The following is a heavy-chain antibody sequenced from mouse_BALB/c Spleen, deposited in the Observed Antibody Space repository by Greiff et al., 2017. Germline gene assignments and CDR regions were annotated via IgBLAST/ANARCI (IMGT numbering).Heavy chain of an antibody. J-gene: IGHJ2*01. Sequence: EVQLQQSGAELVRSGASVKLSCTASGFNIKDYYMHWVKQRPEQGLEWIGWIDPENGDTEYAPKFQGKATMTADTSSNTAYLQLSSLTSEDTAVYYCEVYYRYDVRDLDYWGQGTTLTVSS. CDR3: EVYYRYDVRDLDY. CDR2: IDPENGDT. V-gene: IGHV14-4*02. CDR1: GFNIKDYY. D-gene: IGHD2-14*01.